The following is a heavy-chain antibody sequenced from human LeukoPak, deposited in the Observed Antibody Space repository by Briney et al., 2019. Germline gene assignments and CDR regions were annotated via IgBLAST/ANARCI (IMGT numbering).Heavy chain of an antibody. V-gene: IGHV3-30*03. J-gene: IGHJ6*02. D-gene: IGHD6-13*01. CDR2: ISYDGSNK. Sequence: PGGSLRLSCAASGFTFSSYGMHWVRQAPGKGLEWVAVISYDGSNKYYADSVKGRFTISRDNSKNTLYLQMNSLRAEDTAVYYCAREYSSSWYASYYYYGMDVWGQGTTVTVSS. CDR1: GFTFSSYG. CDR3: AREYSSSWYASYYYYGMDV.